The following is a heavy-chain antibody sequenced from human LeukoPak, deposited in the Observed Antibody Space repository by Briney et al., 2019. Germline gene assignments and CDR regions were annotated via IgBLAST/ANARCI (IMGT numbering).Heavy chain of an antibody. Sequence: GGSLRLSCAASGFTVNNYMNWVRQAPGKGLEWVSSISSSSSYIYYADSVKGRFTISRDNAKNSLYLQMNSLRAEDTAVYYCARDGELCSSTSCYGGFDYWGQGTLVTVSS. J-gene: IGHJ4*02. CDR3: ARDGELCSSTSCYGGFDY. D-gene: IGHD2-2*01. V-gene: IGHV3-21*01. CDR1: GFTVNNY. CDR2: ISSSSSYI.